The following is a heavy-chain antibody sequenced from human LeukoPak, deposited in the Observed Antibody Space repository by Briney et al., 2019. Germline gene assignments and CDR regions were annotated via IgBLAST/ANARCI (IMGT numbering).Heavy chain of an antibody. D-gene: IGHD3-10*01. CDR2: ISYDGSNK. CDR1: GFTFSSYG. Sequence: PGGSLRLSCAASGFTFSSYGMHWVRQAPGKGLEWVAVISYDGSNKYYADSVKGRFTISRDNSKNTLYLQMNSLRAEDTAVYYCAKDQVTMVRGVPPDGMDVWGQGTTVTVSS. V-gene: IGHV3-30*18. CDR3: AKDQVTMVRGVPPDGMDV. J-gene: IGHJ6*02.